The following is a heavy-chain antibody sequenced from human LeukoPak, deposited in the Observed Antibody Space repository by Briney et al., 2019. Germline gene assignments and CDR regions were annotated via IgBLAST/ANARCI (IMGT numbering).Heavy chain of an antibody. CDR2: IYYSGST. D-gene: IGHD5-24*01. CDR1: GGSISSSSYY. V-gene: IGHV4-39*01. Sequence: PSETLSLTCTVSGGSISSSSYYWGWIRQPPGKGLEWIGSIYYSGSTYYNPSLKSRVTISVDTSKNQFSLKLSPVTAADTAVYYCARRRDDPQGGNWFDPWGQGTLVTVSS. CDR3: ARRRDDPQGGNWFDP. J-gene: IGHJ5*02.